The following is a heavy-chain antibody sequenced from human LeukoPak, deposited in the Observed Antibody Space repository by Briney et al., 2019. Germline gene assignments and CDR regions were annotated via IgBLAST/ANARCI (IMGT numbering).Heavy chain of an antibody. CDR2: INPSCGST. J-gene: IGHJ3*02. Sequence: ASVKVSCKASGYTFTSYYMHWVRQAPGQGLEWMGIINPSCGSTSYAQKFQGRVTITRDTSTSTVYMELSSLRSEDTAVYYCARDLRSCGDFDIWGQGTMVTVSS. CDR3: ARDLRSCGDFDI. D-gene: IGHD2-15*01. CDR1: GYTFTSYY. V-gene: IGHV1-46*01.